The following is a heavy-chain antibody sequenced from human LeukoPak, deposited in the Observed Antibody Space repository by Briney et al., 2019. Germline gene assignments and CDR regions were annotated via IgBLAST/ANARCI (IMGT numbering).Heavy chain of an antibody. Sequence: GGSLRLSCAASGFTFSDYYMSWIRQAPGKGLEWVSYISSSSSYTKYADSGKGRFTISRDNANNSLYLQMNSLRAEDTAVYYCARDGGLAPRGYSYGSWGQGTLVTVSS. CDR3: ARDGGLAPRGYSYGS. V-gene: IGHV3-11*06. J-gene: IGHJ4*02. CDR2: ISSSSSYT. CDR1: GFTFSDYY. D-gene: IGHD5-18*01.